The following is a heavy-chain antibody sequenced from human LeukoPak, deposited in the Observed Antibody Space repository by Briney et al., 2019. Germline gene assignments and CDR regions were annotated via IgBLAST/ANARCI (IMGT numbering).Heavy chain of an antibody. J-gene: IGHJ4*02. D-gene: IGHD4-23*01. CDR3: ARDGSHYGGNLGVNY. CDR2: IYYSGST. CDR1: GGSISSSSYY. Sequence: SETLSLTCTVSGGSISSSSYYWGWIRQPPGKGLEWIGSIYYSGSTYYNPSLKSRVTISVDTSKNQFSLKLSSVTAADTAVYYCARDGSHYGGNLGVNYWGQGTWSPSPQ. V-gene: IGHV4-39*07.